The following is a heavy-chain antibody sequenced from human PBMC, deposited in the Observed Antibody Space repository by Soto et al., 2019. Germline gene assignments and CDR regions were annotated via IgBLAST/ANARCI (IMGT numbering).Heavy chain of an antibody. V-gene: IGHV1-69*06. CDR2: IIPIFGTA. CDR3: AIDSSGWSVYYFDY. D-gene: IGHD6-19*01. Sequence: ASVKVSCKASGGTFSSYAISWVRQAPGQGLEWMGGIIPIFGTANYAQKFQGRVTITADKSTSTAYMELSSLRSEDTAVYYCAIDSSGWSVYYFDYWGQGTLVTVSS. CDR1: GGTFSSYA. J-gene: IGHJ4*02.